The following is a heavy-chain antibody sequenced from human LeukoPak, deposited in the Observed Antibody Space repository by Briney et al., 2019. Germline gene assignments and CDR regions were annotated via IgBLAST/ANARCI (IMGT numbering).Heavy chain of an antibody. V-gene: IGHV3-66*01. CDR2: LYSGGST. CDR1: GFTVSSYY. Sequence: GGSLGLSCAASGFTVSSYYMSWVRQAPGKGLDWVSVLYSGGSTYYADSVKGRFTISRDSSKNTLYLQMNSLRAEDTAVYYCARDRAGYFDYWGQGTLVTVSS. CDR3: ARDRAGYFDY. J-gene: IGHJ4*02.